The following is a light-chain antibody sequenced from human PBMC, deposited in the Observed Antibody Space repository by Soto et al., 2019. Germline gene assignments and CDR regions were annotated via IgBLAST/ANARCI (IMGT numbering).Light chain of an antibody. CDR3: SSHSGSNLVV. V-gene: IGLV2-8*01. CDR2: EVN. J-gene: IGLJ2*01. Sequence: QSALTQPPSASGSPGQSVTISCTGNSSDVGGYNYVSWYQQHPGKAPKLMIYEVNKRPSGVPDRFSGSKSGNTASLTVSGLQAEDEADYYCSSHSGSNLVVFGGRTKVTVL. CDR1: SSDVGGYNY.